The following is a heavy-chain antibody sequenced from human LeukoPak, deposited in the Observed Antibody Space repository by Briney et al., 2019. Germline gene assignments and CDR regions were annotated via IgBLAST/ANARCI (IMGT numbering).Heavy chain of an antibody. CDR3: ARHGKGGAAAGYWYFDL. CDR2: VYYSGST. J-gene: IGHJ2*01. V-gene: IGHV4-39*01. CDR1: DGSISSFSYY. Sequence: SETLSLTCTVSDGSISSFSYYWAWIRQPPGKGLQWIGSVYYSGSTYYNPSLESRVTISVDTSKNQFSLQLRSVTAADTAVYYCARHGKGGAAAGYWYFDLWGRGTLITVSS. D-gene: IGHD6-13*01.